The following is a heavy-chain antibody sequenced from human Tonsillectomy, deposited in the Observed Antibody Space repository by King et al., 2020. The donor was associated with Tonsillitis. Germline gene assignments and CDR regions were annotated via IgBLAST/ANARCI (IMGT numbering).Heavy chain of an antibody. CDR1: GFTFSSYA. CDR3: AIDPPTVTTPYYYYMDV. CDR2: ISYDGSNK. Sequence: VQLVESGGGVVQPGGSLRLSCAASGFTFSSYAMHWVRQAPGKGLEWVAVISYDGSNKYYADSVKGRFTISRDNSKNTLYLQKNSLRAEDTAVYYCAIDPPTVTTPYYYYMDVWGKGTTVTVSS. V-gene: IGHV3-30-3*01. D-gene: IGHD4-11*01. J-gene: IGHJ6*03.